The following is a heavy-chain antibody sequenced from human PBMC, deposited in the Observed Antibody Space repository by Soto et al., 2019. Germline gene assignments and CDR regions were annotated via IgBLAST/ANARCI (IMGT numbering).Heavy chain of an antibody. V-gene: IGHV1-24*01. J-gene: IGHJ4*02. Sequence: QVQLVQSGAEVKKPGASVKVSCKVSGYTLTELSMHWVRQAPGKGLEWMGGFDPEDGETIYAQKFQGRVTMTEDASTDTAYMELRSLRSEDTAVYYCTTSVAAAATLGFDYWGQGTLVTVSS. CDR1: GYTLTELS. CDR2: FDPEDGET. CDR3: TTSVAAAATLGFDY. D-gene: IGHD6-13*01.